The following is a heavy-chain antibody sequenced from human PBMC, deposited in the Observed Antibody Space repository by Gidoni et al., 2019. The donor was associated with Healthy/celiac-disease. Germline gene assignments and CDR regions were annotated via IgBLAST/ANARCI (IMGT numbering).Heavy chain of an antibody. V-gene: IGHV4-59*01. D-gene: IGHD5-12*01. CDR2: IYYSGST. CDR3: ARGTSGYDSIDFDY. CDR1: GGSISSYY. Sequence: QVQLQESGPGLVKPSETLSLTCTVSGGSISSYYWSWIRQPPGKGLEWIGYIYYSGSTNYNPSLKSRVTISVDTSKNQFSLKLSSVTAADTAVYYCARGTSGYDSIDFDYWGQGTLVTVSS. J-gene: IGHJ4*02.